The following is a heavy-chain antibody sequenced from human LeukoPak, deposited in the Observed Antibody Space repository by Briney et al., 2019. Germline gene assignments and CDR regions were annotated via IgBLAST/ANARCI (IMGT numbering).Heavy chain of an antibody. J-gene: IGHJ6*03. V-gene: IGHV3-21*01. CDR2: ISSSSSYI. CDR3: ARDGKDIVVVPAAMGPRYYYYMDV. CDR1: GFTFSSYS. D-gene: IGHD2-2*01. Sequence: GGSLRLSCAASGFTFSSYSMNWVRQAPGKGLEWVSSISSSSSYIYYADSVKGRFTISRDNAKNSLYLQMNSLRAEDTAVYYCARDGKDIVVVPAAMGPRYYYYMDVWGKGTTVTVSS.